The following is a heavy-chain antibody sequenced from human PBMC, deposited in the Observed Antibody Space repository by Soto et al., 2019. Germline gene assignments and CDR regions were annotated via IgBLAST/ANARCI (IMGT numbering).Heavy chain of an antibody. CDR3: VRPDSTGYYSH. J-gene: IGHJ4*02. V-gene: IGHV5-51*01. D-gene: IGHD3-9*01. CDR2: INPADSDT. CDR1: GYSFTNYW. Sequence: GESLKISCNGSGYSFTNYWIGWVRQMPGKGLEWMGIINPADSDTRYSPSFQGQVTVSVDKSISTAYLQRGSLKALDTAMYYCVRPDSTGYYSHWGQGTPVTVSS.